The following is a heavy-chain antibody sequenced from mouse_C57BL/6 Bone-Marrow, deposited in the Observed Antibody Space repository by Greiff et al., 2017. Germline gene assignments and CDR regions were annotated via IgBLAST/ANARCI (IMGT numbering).Heavy chain of an antibody. Sequence: EVKLMESGGDLVKPGGSLKLSCAASGFTFSSYGMSWVRQTPDKRLEWVATISSGGSYTYYPDSVKGRFTISRDNAKNTLYLQMSSLKSEDTAMYYCARPDYYGSSYLDDWGQGTTLTVSS. CDR3: ARPDYYGSSYLDD. CDR1: GFTFSSYG. J-gene: IGHJ2*01. CDR2: ISSGGSYT. D-gene: IGHD1-1*01. V-gene: IGHV5-6*01.